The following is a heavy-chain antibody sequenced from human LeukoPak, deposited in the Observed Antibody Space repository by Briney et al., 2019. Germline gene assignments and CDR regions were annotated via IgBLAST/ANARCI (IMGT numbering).Heavy chain of an antibody. CDR2: ISGSGGST. CDR1: GFTFSSYA. Sequence: PGGSLRLSCAASGFTFSSYAMSWVRQAPGKGLEWVSAISGSGGSTYYADSVKGRFTISRDNSKNTLYLQMNGLRAEDTAVYYCAKDQIPRGSGFWSGYYHDAFDIWGQGTMVTVSS. V-gene: IGHV3-23*01. D-gene: IGHD3-3*01. CDR3: AKDQIPRGSGFWSGYYHDAFDI. J-gene: IGHJ3*02.